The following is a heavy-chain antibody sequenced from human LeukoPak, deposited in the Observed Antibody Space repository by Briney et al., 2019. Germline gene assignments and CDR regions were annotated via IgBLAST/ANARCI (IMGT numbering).Heavy chain of an antibody. J-gene: IGHJ4*02. V-gene: IGHV3-23*01. CDR1: GFTFNSYA. D-gene: IGHD3-9*01. CDR3: AKGYNYDILTGYYDY. CDR2: ISGSGGST. Sequence: GGSLRLSCAASGFTFNSYAMSWGRQAAGKGLEWVSAISGSGGSTYYADSVKGRFTISRDNSKNTLYLQMNSLRAEDTAVYYCAKGYNYDILTGYYDYWGQGTLVTVSS.